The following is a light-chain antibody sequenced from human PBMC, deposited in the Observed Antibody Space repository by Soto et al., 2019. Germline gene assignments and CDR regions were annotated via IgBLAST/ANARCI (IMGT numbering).Light chain of an antibody. CDR2: GAS. CDR3: QQYGSSPPVT. J-gene: IGKJ5*01. Sequence: EIGLTQSPGTLSLSPGERATPSCRASQSVSRSYLAWYPQKPGQAPRLLIYGASGRATGIPDRFSGSVSGTDFTLTISRLEPEDFAVYYCQQYGSSPPVTFGQGTRLEIK. V-gene: IGKV3-20*01. CDR1: QSVSRSY.